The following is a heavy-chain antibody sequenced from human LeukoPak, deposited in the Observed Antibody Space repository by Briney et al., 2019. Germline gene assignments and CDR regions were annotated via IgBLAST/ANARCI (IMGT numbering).Heavy chain of an antibody. V-gene: IGHV3-53*01. CDR2: IYSGGST. D-gene: IGHD6-19*01. CDR3: ARVPYSSGWYVDY. CDR1: GFTVSSNY. Sequence: PGGSLRLSCAASGFTVSSNYMSWVRQVPGKGLEWVSVIYSGGSTYYADSVKGRFTISRDNSKNTLYLQMNRLRGEDTALYYCARVPYSSGWYVDYWGQGTLVTVSS. J-gene: IGHJ4*02.